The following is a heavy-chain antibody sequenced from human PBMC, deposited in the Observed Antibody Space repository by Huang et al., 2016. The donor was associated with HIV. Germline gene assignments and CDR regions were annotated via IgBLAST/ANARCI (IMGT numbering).Heavy chain of an antibody. CDR2: ISNDGNNM. CDR1: GFAFSSYA. Sequence: QVQLGESGGGVVQPEKSLGLPCAASGFAFSSYAMNWVRQAPGKGRQWVAVISNDGNNMYYSDAVKGRFIISRDNSKNTLYLQMNSLRGEDTAIYYCARGGILGTSWYRPFDYWGQGTLVTVSS. D-gene: IGHD6-13*01. J-gene: IGHJ4*02. CDR3: ARGGILGTSWYRPFDY. V-gene: IGHV3-30-3*01.